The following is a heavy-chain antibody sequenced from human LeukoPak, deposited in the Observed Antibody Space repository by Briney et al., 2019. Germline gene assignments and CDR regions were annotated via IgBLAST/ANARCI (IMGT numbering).Heavy chain of an antibody. Sequence: GGSLRLSCTASGFTFNMYDMHWVRQATGEGLEWVSAIGITGKTYYPDSVRGRFTISRENAKNSLYLQMSSLRAGDTAVYYCAKSELEQLPLRGYYYGMDVWGQGTTVTVSS. CDR2: IGITGKT. D-gene: IGHD6-13*01. CDR1: GFTFNMYD. CDR3: AKSELEQLPLRGYYYGMDV. V-gene: IGHV3-13*01. J-gene: IGHJ6*02.